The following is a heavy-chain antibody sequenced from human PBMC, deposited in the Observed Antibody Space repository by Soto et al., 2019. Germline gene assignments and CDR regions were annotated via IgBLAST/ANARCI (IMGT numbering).Heavy chain of an antibody. CDR1: GGTFSSFT. V-gene: IGHV1-69*13. J-gene: IGHJ6*02. CDR3: AKDRRADWESYYYYAMDV. Sequence: GASVKVSCKASGGTFSSFTISWVRQAPGQGLEWMGGIIPIYGTANYAQKFQDRVTIIADASTTTAYMELSGLRSEDTAIYYCAKDRRADWESYYYYAMDVWGQGTTVTVSS. D-gene: IGHD1-26*01. CDR2: IIPIYGTA.